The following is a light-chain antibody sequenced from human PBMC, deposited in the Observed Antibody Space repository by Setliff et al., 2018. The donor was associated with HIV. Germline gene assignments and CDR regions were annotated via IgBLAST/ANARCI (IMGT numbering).Light chain of an antibody. Sequence: QSELTQPASVSGSPGQSVTISCTGTSSDVGGYPYVSWYQQYPGKVPKLMIYEVSNRPSGVSNRFSGSKSANMASLTISGLQAEDEADYYCSSYTSSSTLVFGTGTKVTVL. V-gene: IGLV2-14*01. CDR3: SSYTSSSTLV. CDR1: SSDVGGYPY. CDR2: EVS. J-gene: IGLJ1*01.